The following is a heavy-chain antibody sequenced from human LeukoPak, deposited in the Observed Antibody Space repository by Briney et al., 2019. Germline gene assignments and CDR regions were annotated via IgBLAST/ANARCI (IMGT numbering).Heavy chain of an antibody. CDR1: GFTFSSYS. J-gene: IGHJ1*01. D-gene: IGHD3-10*01. Sequence: GESLRLSCAASGFTFSSYSMNWVRQAPGKGLEWVSSISSSSSYIYYADSVKGRFTISRDNAKNSLYLQMNSLRAEDTAVYYCVKGGIWFGDFSGYFQHWGQGTLVTVSS. CDR3: VKGGIWFGDFSGYFQH. V-gene: IGHV3-21*04. CDR2: ISSSSSYI.